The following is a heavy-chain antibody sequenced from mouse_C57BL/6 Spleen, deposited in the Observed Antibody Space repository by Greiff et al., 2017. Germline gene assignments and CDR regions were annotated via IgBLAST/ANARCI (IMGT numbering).Heavy chain of an antibody. CDR2: ISSGRSTI. J-gene: IGHJ1*03. D-gene: IGHD2-1*01. CDR1: GFTFSDYG. Sequence: EVQGVESGGGLVKPGGSLKLSCAASGFTFSDYGMHWVRQAPEKGLAWVAYISSGRSTIYYADPVKGRFTISRDNAKNTLFLHMTSLRSEDTAMYYCARGGKGRYFDVWGTGTTVTVSS. V-gene: IGHV5-17*01. CDR3: ARGGKGRYFDV.